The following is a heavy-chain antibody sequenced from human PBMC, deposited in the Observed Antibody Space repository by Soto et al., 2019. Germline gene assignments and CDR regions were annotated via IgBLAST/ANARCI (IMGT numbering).Heavy chain of an antibody. CDR1: GVSISSGDYY. J-gene: IGHJ3*02. CDR2: IYYSENT. Sequence: PSDTLSLTCTVSGVSISSGDYYWSWIRQTPGKGLEWIGYIYYSENTYYNPSLRSRVAISGDTSKNQFSLRLSSVTAADTAVYYCARGIKWRKIQLARSPFDIWGQGTMVTVSS. V-gene: IGHV4-30-4*02. D-gene: IGHD5-18*01. CDR3: ARGIKWRKIQLARSPFDI.